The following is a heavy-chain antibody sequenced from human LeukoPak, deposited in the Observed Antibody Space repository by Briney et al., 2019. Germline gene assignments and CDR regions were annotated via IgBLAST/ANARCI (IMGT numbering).Heavy chain of an antibody. V-gene: IGHV4-34*01. J-gene: IGHJ4*02. D-gene: IGHD2-8*01. Sequence: SETLSLTCAVYGGSFSGFRWSWLRQSPGKGLEWIGEINHSEGTDYNPSLKNRITISVDTSKNQFSLKMTSVTASDTAIYYCARLNPLGYCTNDVCPGGGLPFDYWGQGTLVTVSS. CDR1: GGSFSGFR. CDR2: INHSEGT. CDR3: ARLNPLGYCTNDVCPGGGLPFDY.